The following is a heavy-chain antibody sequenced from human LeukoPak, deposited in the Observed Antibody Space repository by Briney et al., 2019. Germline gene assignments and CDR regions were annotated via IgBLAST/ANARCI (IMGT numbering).Heavy chain of an antibody. CDR1: GYTFTGYY. Sequence: ASVKVSCKASGYTFTGYYMHWVRQAPGQRLEWMGRINPNSGGTNYAQKFQGRVTMTRDTSISTAYMELSRLRSDDTAVYYCARGPYSSSWAEYFQHWGQGTLVTVSS. J-gene: IGHJ1*01. D-gene: IGHD6-13*01. CDR2: INPNSGGT. V-gene: IGHV1-2*06. CDR3: ARGPYSSSWAEYFQH.